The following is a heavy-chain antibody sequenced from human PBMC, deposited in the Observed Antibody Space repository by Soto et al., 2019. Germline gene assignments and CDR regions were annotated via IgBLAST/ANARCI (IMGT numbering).Heavy chain of an antibody. D-gene: IGHD3-3*01. CDR1: GGCISRSSYY. CDR3: ARHNFGVVINPNWFDP. CDR2: IYYSGST. Sequence: LSLTFTVSGGCISRSSYYWGWIREPPVKGLEWIGSIYYSGSTYYNPSLKSRVTISVDTSKNQFSLKLSSVTAADTAVYYCARHNFGVVINPNWFDPWGQGTLSTVSS. V-gene: IGHV4-39*01. J-gene: IGHJ5*02.